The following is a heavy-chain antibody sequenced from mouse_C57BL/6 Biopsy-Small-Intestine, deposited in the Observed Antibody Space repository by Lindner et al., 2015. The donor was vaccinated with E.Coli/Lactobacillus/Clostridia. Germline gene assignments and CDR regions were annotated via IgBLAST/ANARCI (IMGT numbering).Heavy chain of an antibody. D-gene: IGHD2-3*01. CDR3: TRDGYYSAWFAY. Sequence: VQLQESGGGLVEPGGSRKLSCTASGFTFSDYGMHWVRQVPEKGLEWVAYINSGSNTIYYADTVKGRFTISRDNAKNTLFLQMTSLRSEDTAMYYCTRDGYYSAWFAYWGQGTLVTVSA. J-gene: IGHJ3*01. CDR2: INSGSNTI. CDR1: GFTFSDYG. V-gene: IGHV5-17*01.